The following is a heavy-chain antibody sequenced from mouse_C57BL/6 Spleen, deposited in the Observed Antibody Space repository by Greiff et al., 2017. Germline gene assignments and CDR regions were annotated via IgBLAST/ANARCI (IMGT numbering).Heavy chain of an antibody. Sequence: EVKLVESGPGLVKPSQSLSLTCSVTGYSITSGYYWNWIRQFPGNKLEWMGYISYDGSNNYNPSLKNRISITRDTSKNQFFLKLNSVTTEDTATYYCARGGTPDYWGQGTTLTVSS. V-gene: IGHV3-6*01. CDR3: ARGGTPDY. CDR1: GYSITSGYY. J-gene: IGHJ2*01. CDR2: ISYDGSN. D-gene: IGHD3-3*01.